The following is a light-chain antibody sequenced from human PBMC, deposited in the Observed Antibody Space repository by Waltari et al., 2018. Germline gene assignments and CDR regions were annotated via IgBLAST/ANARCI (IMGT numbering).Light chain of an antibody. CDR3: HQYNHWPRT. CDR2: RAS. CDR1: LSVSSD. Sequence: EIVMTQSPDTLTVSPGERATLPCRASLSVSSDLAWYQQKPGQAPRPLIYRASTRATDVPTRFRGSGSGTEFNLTISSLQSGDFALYYCHQYNHWPRTFGQGTKVEIK. J-gene: IGKJ1*01. V-gene: IGKV3-15*01.